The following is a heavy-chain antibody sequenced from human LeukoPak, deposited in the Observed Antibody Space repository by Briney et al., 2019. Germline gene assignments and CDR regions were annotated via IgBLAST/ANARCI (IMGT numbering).Heavy chain of an antibody. CDR1: GFTFSIYG. D-gene: IGHD1-26*01. V-gene: IGHV3-30*02. CDR2: IRYDGSDK. CDR3: AKALSGSPPKPFDY. Sequence: PGGSLRLSCVASGFTFSIYGMHWVRQAPGKGLEWVAFIRYDGSDKYYAESVKGRFTISRDNSKNTLYLLMNSLRAEDTAVYYCAKALSGSPPKPFDYWGQETLVTVSS. J-gene: IGHJ4*02.